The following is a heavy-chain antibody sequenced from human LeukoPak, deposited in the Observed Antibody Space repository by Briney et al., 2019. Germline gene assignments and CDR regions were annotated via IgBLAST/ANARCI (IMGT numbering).Heavy chain of an antibody. CDR3: AKGPDDFWSGYYMDV. D-gene: IGHD3-3*01. Sequence: GGSLRLSCAASEFAFSFTGMHWVRQAPGKGLEWVALIWYDGSHQYYADSVKGRFTISRDNSKNTLYLQMNSLRAEDTAVYYCAKGPDDFWSGYYMDVWGKGTTVNVSS. V-gene: IGHV3-33*06. CDR1: EFAFSFTG. J-gene: IGHJ6*03. CDR2: IWYDGSHQ.